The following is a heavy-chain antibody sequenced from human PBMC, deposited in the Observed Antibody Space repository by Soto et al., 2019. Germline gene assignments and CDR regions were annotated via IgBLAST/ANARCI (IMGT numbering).Heavy chain of an antibody. J-gene: IGHJ4*02. CDR3: ARGSYSSNFDF. Sequence: PSETLSLTCTVSGGSISSYYWSWIRQPLGKGLEWIGYIYYSGSTNYNPSLKSRVTISVDTSKNQFSLKLSSVTAADTAVYYCARGSYSSNFDFWGQGTLVTVS. CDR1: GGSISSYY. V-gene: IGHV4-59*12. CDR2: IYYSGST. D-gene: IGHD6-13*01.